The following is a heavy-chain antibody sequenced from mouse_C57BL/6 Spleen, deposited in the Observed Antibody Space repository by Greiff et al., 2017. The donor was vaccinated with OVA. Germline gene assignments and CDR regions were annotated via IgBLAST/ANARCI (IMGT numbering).Heavy chain of an antibody. CDR3: ARETGSWFAY. CDR2: ISDGGSYT. Sequence: EVKLMESGGGLVKPGGSLKLSCAASGFTFSSYAMSWVRPTPEKRLEWVATISDGGSYTYYPDNVKGRFTISRDNAKNNLYLQMSHLKSEDTAMYYCARETGSWFAYWGQGTLVTVSA. J-gene: IGHJ3*01. D-gene: IGHD4-1*01. CDR1: GFTFSSYA. V-gene: IGHV5-4*01.